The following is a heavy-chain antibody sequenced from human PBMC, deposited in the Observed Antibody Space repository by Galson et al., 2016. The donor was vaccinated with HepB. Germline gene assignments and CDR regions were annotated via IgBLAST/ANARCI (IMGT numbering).Heavy chain of an antibody. J-gene: IGHJ4*02. D-gene: IGHD6-19*01. CDR1: GFSFSNSG. V-gene: IGHV3-33*08. CDR2: IWSDGSNK. CDR3: AREGHYSAWFVIDY. Sequence: SLRLSCAASGFSFSNSGMSWVRQAPGKGLERVSVIWSDGSNKYYADSVKGRFTTSRDNSKNTLYLQMNSLRAEDTAVYYCAREGHYSAWFVIDYWGQGTLVTVSS.